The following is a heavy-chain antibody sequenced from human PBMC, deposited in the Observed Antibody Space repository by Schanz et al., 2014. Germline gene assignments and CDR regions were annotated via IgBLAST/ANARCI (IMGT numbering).Heavy chain of an antibody. CDR3: TRGGYSYALSAFDI. J-gene: IGHJ3*02. D-gene: IGHD5-18*01. CDR2: IISILGIP. Sequence: QVQLVQSGPEVEKPGASVKVSCKASGYTFTDYGLSWVRQAPGQGLEWMGRIISILGIPNYALKLQGRVTMTTDTSTGTAYMELRSLRSDDTALYDCTRGGYSYALSAFDIWGQGTTVTVSS. V-gene: IGHV1-18*01. CDR1: GYTFTDYG.